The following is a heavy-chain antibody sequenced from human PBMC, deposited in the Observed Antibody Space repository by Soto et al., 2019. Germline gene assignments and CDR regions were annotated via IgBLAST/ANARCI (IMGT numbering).Heavy chain of an antibody. Sequence: EVQLVESGGGLVKPGGSLRLSCAASGFTFSNAWMNWVRQAPGKGLEWVGRIKSKTDGGTTDYAAPVKGRFTISRDDSKNTLYLQMNSLKTEDTAVYYCTTDFSAYYDFWSGKHYYYYGMDVWGQGTTVTVSS. CDR3: TTDFSAYYDFWSGKHYYYYGMDV. CDR1: GFTFSNAW. D-gene: IGHD3-3*01. V-gene: IGHV3-15*07. J-gene: IGHJ6*02. CDR2: IKSKTDGGTT.